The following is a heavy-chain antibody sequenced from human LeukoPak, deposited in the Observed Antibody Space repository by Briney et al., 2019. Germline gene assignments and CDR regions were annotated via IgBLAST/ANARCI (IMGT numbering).Heavy chain of an antibody. Sequence: PGESLQISCQGSGTSFTRYWIGWGRQLPGKGLEWMWILYPGYSETRYSPSFQGQVTISADKSISTAYLQWSSLKASDTAMYYCARHTSLGAFDIWGQGTMVTVSS. CDR1: GTSFTRYW. D-gene: IGHD2-2*01. CDR2: LYPGYSET. J-gene: IGHJ3*02. V-gene: IGHV5-51*01. CDR3: ARHTSLGAFDI.